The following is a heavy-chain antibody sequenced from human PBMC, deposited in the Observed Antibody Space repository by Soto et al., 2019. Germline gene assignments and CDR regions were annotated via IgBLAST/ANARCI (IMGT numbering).Heavy chain of an antibody. J-gene: IGHJ5*02. Sequence: SETLCLTCTVSGGSIRSYSWSWIRQPPGKGLEWIGYIYYSWSTDYNPSLKSRVTISVDTSKNQFSLKLSSVTAADTAVYYCARGDLISLIFGVAYCFVPRGQAPLVTVFS. CDR3: ARGDLISLIFGVAYCFVP. D-gene: IGHD3-3*01. CDR1: GGSIRSYS. CDR2: IYYSWST. V-gene: IGHV4-59*01.